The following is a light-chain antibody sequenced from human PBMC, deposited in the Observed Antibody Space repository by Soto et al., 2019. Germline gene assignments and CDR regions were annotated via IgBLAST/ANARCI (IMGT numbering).Light chain of an antibody. Sequence: DIVLTQSPDSLAVSLGERATINCKSSQSVLYSTNNKNSLAWYQQKPGQPPKLLFYWASTRESRVPDRFGGRGVGTNVTPTIGGQQVKDLAVYFCEQYDDLLYTLGQGTRVAI. CDR1: QSVLYSTNNKNS. V-gene: IGKV4-1*01. CDR3: EQYDDLLYT. J-gene: IGKJ2*01. CDR2: WAS.